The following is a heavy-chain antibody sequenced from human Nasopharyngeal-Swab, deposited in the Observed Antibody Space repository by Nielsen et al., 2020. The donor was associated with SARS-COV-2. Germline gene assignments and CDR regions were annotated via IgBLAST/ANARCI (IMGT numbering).Heavy chain of an antibody. CDR1: GFTFSSFG. CDR3: ARDAPAHYGAFY. V-gene: IGHV3-30*03. Sequence: GWSLRLSCAASGFTFSSFGMHWVRQAPGKGLEWVAFIAHDASNEYYGDSVKGRFSISRDSSKNTLYLQMDSLRGEDTAVYYCARDAPAHYGAFYWGRGTLVTVSS. J-gene: IGHJ4*02. D-gene: IGHD4-17*01. CDR2: IAHDASNE.